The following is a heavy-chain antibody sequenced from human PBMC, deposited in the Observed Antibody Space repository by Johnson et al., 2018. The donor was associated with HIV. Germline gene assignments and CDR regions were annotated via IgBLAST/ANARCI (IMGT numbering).Heavy chain of an antibody. D-gene: IGHD1-26*01. CDR3: AREVSLRVGATLPPSYAFDI. Sequence: VQLVESGGSVVRPGGSLRLSCAASGFTFDNFAMSWVRQAPGKGLEWVSGINWNGGSTSYADSVKGRFTISRDNAKTSLYLQVNSLGAEDTALYYCAREVSLRVGATLPPSYAFDIWVQGTMVTVSS. CDR1: GFTFDNFA. V-gene: IGHV3-20*04. CDR2: INWNGGST. J-gene: IGHJ3*02.